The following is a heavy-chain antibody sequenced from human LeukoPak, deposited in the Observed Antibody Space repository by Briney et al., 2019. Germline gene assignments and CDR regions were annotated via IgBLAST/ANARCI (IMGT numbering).Heavy chain of an antibody. Sequence: GSLRLSCAASGFTFSDYYMSWIRQAPGKGLEWIGEINHSGSTNYNPSLKSRVTISVDTSKNQFSLKLSSVTAADTAVYYCARLGSAAPYYFDYWGQGTLVTVSS. V-gene: IGHV4-34*01. D-gene: IGHD2-2*01. CDR1: GFTFSDYY. J-gene: IGHJ4*02. CDR2: INHSGST. CDR3: ARLGSAAPYYFDY.